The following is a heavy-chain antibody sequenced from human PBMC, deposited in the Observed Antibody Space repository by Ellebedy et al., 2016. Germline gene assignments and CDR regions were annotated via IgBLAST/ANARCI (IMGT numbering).Heavy chain of an antibody. CDR2: ISAYNGNT. CDR3: ARDFFAPGNYGMDV. Sequence: ASVKVSCKASGYTFTSYGISWVRQAPGQGLEWMGWISAYNGNTNYAQKLQGRVTMTTDTSTSTAYMELRSLRSDDTAVYYCARDFFAPGNYGMDVWGQGTTVTVSS. J-gene: IGHJ6*02. D-gene: IGHD1-1*01. CDR1: GYTFTSYG. V-gene: IGHV1-18*04.